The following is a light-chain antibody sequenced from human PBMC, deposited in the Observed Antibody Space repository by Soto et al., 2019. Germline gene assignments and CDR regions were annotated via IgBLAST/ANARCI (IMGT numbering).Light chain of an antibody. J-gene: IGKJ1*01. CDR3: QQYDGSPRT. CDR1: QSVSSSY. CDR2: GAS. V-gene: IGKV3-20*01. Sequence: EIVLTQSPGTLSLSPGERATLSCRASQSVSSSYLAWYQQKAGQAPRLLIYGASSRATGIPDRFSGSGSGTDFTLTISRLEPEDCAVYYCQQYDGSPRTFGQGTKVEIK.